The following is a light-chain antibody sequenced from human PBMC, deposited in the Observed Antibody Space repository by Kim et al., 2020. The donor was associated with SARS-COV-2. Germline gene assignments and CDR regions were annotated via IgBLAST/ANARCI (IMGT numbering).Light chain of an antibody. CDR1: QSVSSY. Sequence: EIVLTQSPATLSLSPGERATLSCRASQSVSSYLAWYQQKPGQAPRLLNYDASNRATGIPARFSGSGSGTDFTLTISSLEPEDFAVYYCQQRSNWKVTFGQGTRLEIK. CDR3: QQRSNWKVT. CDR2: DAS. J-gene: IGKJ5*01. V-gene: IGKV3-11*01.